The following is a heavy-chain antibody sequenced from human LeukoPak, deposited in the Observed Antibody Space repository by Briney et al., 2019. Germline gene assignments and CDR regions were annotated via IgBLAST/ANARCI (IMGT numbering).Heavy chain of an antibody. Sequence: SGGSLRLSCAASGFTFSSFVMSWVRQAPGKGLEWVSAISGSGGSTYYADSVKGRFTISRDNSKNTLYLQMNSLRAEDTAVYYCTRDWVSSDSWGQGTLVIVSS. CDR1: GFTFSSFV. CDR2: ISGSGGST. V-gene: IGHV3-23*01. D-gene: IGHD3-16*02. CDR3: TRDWVSSDS. J-gene: IGHJ4*02.